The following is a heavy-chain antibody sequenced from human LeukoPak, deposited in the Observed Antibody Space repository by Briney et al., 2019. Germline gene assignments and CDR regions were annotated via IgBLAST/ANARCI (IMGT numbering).Heavy chain of an antibody. CDR2: INHSGST. CDR1: GGSFSGYY. J-gene: IGHJ4*02. D-gene: IGHD6-13*01. V-gene: IGHV4-34*01. Sequence: MPSETLSLTCAVYGGSFSGYYWSWIRQPPGKGLEWIGEINHSGSTNYNPSLKSRVTISVDTSKNQFSLKPSSVTAADTAVYYCARGIAAAGTDYWGQGTLVTVSS. CDR3: ARGIAAAGTDY.